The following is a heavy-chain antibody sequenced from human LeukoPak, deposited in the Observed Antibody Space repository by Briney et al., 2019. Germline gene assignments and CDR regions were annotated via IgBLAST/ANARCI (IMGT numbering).Heavy chain of an antibody. CDR3: TAGRAYSLLDF. D-gene: IGHD5-18*01. Sequence: ASVKVSCKVSGYRFTESSRHWVRQAPGKGLEWLGGFDLVHGDTIYAQKFQGRVTMTEDTSTDTSYMELSSLGSEDTAVYFCTAGRAYSLLDFWGQGTLVIVSS. CDR2: FDLVHGDT. CDR1: GYRFTESS. J-gene: IGHJ4*02. V-gene: IGHV1-24*01.